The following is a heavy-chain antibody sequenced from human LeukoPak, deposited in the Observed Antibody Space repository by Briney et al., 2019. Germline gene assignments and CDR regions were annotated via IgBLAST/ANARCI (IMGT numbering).Heavy chain of an antibody. D-gene: IGHD6-19*01. J-gene: IGHJ4*02. CDR2: IIPIFGTA. V-gene: IGHV1-69*05. Sequence: SVKVSCKASGGTFSSYAISWVRQAPGQGLEWMGGIIPIFGTANYAQKFQGRVTITTDESTSTAYMELSSLRSEDTAVYYWASQGDSSIAVAGTQGYYFDYWGQGTLVTVSS. CDR1: GGTFSSYA. CDR3: ASQGDSSIAVAGTQGYYFDY.